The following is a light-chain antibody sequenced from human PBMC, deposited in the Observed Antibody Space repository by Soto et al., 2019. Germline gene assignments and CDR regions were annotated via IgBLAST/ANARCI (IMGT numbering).Light chain of an antibody. CDR3: QSYDSSLSAVV. J-gene: IGLJ2*01. CDR1: SSNIGAGYD. Sequence: QTVVTQPPSVSGAPGQRVTISCTGSSSNIGAGYDVHWYQQLPGTAPKLLIYGNSNRPSGVPDRFSGSTSGTSASLAITGLQAEDEADYYCQSYDSSLSAVVFGGGTKLTVL. CDR2: GNS. V-gene: IGLV1-40*01.